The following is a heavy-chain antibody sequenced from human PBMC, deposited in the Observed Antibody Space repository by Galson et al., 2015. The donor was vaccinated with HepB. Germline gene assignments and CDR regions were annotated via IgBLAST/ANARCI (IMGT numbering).Heavy chain of an antibody. CDR2: IKQDGSEK. Sequence: SLRLSCAASGFTFSSYWMSWVRQAPGKGLGWVANIKQDGSEKYYVDSVKGRFTISRDNAKNSLYLQMNSLRAEDTAVYYCARAEAKYYYDSSGYYYRGLDYYYMDVWGKGTTVTVSS. CDR3: ARAEAKYYYDSSGYYYRGLDYYYMDV. V-gene: IGHV3-7*01. J-gene: IGHJ6*03. D-gene: IGHD3-22*01. CDR1: GFTFSSYW.